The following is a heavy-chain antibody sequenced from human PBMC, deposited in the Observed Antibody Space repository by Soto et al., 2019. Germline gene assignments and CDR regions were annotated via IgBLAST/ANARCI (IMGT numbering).Heavy chain of an antibody. J-gene: IGHJ4*02. CDR2: IKPGGREK. CDR1: GFTFSSFW. Sequence: EVQVVESGGGLVQPGGSLRLSCAASGFTFSSFWMSWVRQAPGKGLEWVANIKPGGREKYYVDSVKGRFTISRDDAKNSLYLQMNSLRAEDTAVYYCARNPWGVAGTDYWGQGTLVTVSS. D-gene: IGHD6-19*01. V-gene: IGHV3-7*01. CDR3: ARNPWGVAGTDY.